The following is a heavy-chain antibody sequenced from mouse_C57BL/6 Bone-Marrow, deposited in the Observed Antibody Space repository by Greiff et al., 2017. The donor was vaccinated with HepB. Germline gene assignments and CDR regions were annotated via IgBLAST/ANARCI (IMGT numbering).Heavy chain of an antibody. V-gene: IGHV5-6*01. Sequence: SGGDLVKPGGSLKLSCAASGFTFSSYGISWVRQTPDKRLEWVATISSGGSYTYYPDSVKGRFTISRDNAKNTLYLQMSSLKSEDTAMYYCARLPRGAYWGQGTLVTVSA. CDR1: GFTFSSYG. J-gene: IGHJ3*01. CDR2: ISSGGSYT. CDR3: ARLPRGAY.